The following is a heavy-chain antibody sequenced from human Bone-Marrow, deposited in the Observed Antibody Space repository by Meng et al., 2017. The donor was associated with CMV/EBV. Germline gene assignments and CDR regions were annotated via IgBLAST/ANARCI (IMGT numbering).Heavy chain of an antibody. V-gene: IGHV3-21*01. J-gene: IGHJ6*02. CDR2: ISSSSSYI. CDR1: GFTFGSYG. CDR3: ARDLKDIVVVPAAIIPPSDYYYGMDV. D-gene: IGHD2-2*02. Sequence: GGSLRLSCAASGFTFGSYGFHWVRQAPGKGLEWVSSISSSSSYIYYADSVKGRFTISRDNAKNSLYLQMNSLRAEDTAVYYCARDLKDIVVVPAAIIPPSDYYYGMDVWGQGTTVTVSS.